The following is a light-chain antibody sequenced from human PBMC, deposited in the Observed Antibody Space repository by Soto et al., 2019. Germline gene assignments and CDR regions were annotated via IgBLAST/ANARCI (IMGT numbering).Light chain of an antibody. Sequence: EIVLTQSPATLYLTQGERATLSCRASESVSTFLAWYQQKPGQAPRLLIYEASSRATGIPARFSGGGSGTVFTLTISRLEPEDFAVYYCQQYGSSGTFGQGTKVDIK. CDR1: ESVSTF. V-gene: IGKV3-11*01. CDR2: EAS. CDR3: QQYGSSGT. J-gene: IGKJ1*01.